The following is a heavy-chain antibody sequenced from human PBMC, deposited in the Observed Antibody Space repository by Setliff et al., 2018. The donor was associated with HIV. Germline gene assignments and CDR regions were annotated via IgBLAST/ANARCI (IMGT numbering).Heavy chain of an antibody. Sequence: PSETLSLTCTVSGGSISRFYWSWIRQPPGKGLEWIGSIYYGGTNYSPSLRSRVTISLDTPKNQFSLRLSSVTAAHTALYFCARGFDHGDYEESGYVFYYMDVWGKGTTVTVSS. CDR1: GGSISRFY. J-gene: IGHJ6*03. CDR2: IYYGGT. CDR3: ARGFDHGDYEESGYVFYYMDV. D-gene: IGHD4-17*01. V-gene: IGHV4-59*01.